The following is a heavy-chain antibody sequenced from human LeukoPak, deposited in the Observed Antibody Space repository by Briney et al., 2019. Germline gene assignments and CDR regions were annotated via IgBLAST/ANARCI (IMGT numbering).Heavy chain of an antibody. Sequence: GGSLRLSCAASGFTFSGYWVAWARHAPGRGLEWVAHINQDGSGKNYVDPVKGRFTISRDNAKNSVYLQMDTLRAEDTAVYYCARDDYLGSWGQGTLVTVSS. D-gene: IGHD3-16*01. CDR2: INQDGSGK. V-gene: IGHV3-7*05. J-gene: IGHJ5*02. CDR1: GFTFSGYW. CDR3: ARDDYLGS.